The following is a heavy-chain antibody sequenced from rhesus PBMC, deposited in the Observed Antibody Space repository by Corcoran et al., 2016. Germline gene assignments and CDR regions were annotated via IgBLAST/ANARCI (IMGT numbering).Heavy chain of an antibody. CDR2: IFVATGKI. V-gene: IGHV4-147*01. J-gene: IGHJ4*01. CDR1: GASISTNF. Sequence: QVQLQESGPGLVKPSETLSLTCAVSGASISTNFWSWIGQSPGKGLEWIGYIFVATGKISYKPTLKGRVTISTDTSKNQFSLNLNSLTAADTAVYYCARSSLRHGSFVVYWGQGVLVTVSS. CDR3: ARSSLRHGSFVVY. D-gene: IGHD6-25*01.